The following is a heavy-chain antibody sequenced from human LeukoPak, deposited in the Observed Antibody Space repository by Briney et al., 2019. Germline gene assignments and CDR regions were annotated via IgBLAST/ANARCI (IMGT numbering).Heavy chain of an antibody. CDR3: ARDPLTLYDYYMDV. CDR2: IKQDGSEK. CDR1: GFTFSSYW. D-gene: IGHD3-9*01. V-gene: IGHV3-7*01. J-gene: IGHJ6*03. Sequence: PGGSLRLSCAASGFTFSSYWMSWVRQAPGKGLEWVAKIKQDGSEKYYGDSVEGRFTISRDNAKNSLYLQMNSLRAEDTAVYYCARDPLTLYDYYMDVWGKGTTVTVSS.